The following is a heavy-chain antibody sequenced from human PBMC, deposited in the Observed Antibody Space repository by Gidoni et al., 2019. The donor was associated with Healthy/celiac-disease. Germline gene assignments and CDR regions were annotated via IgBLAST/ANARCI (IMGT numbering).Heavy chain of an antibody. CDR2: IRSKAYGGTT. J-gene: IGHJ4*02. V-gene: IGHV3-49*03. CDR3: TRDSSSGF. CDR1: GFTFGDYA. D-gene: IGHD6-6*01. Sequence: EVQLVVSGGGLVQPGRSLRLSCTASGFTFGDYAMSWFRQVPGKGLEGVGFIRSKAYGGTTEYAASVKGRFTISRDDSKSIAYLQMNSLKTEDTAVYYCTRDSSSGFWGQGTLVTVSS.